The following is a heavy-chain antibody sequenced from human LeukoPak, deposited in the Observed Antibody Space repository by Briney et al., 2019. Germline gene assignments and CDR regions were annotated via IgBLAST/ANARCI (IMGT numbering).Heavy chain of an antibody. CDR3: ARVRFDGWFDP. D-gene: IGHD3-9*01. CDR1: GLTFRTHW. J-gene: IGHJ5*01. V-gene: IGHV3-7*01. Sequence: GGSLRLSCAASGLTFRTHWMDWVRQAPGKGLEWVANIKPDGSETYYVDSVKGRFTVTRDNAQSSLHLQMDSLRGEDTAVYYCARVRFDGWFDPWGQGTLVTVSS. CDR2: IKPDGSET.